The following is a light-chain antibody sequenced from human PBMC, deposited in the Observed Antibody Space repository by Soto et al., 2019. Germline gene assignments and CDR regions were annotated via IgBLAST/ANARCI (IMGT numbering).Light chain of an antibody. J-gene: IGLJ1*01. CDR2: DIN. V-gene: IGLV2-14*01. CDR3: VSYTTSASYV. CDR1: SSDVGNYIF. Sequence: VLTQPASVSGSPGQSITISCTGTSSDVGNYIFVSWYRQHPGKAPKLMIYDINNRPSGVSNRFSGSKSGNTASLTISGLQAEDEADYYCVSYTTSASYVFGTGTKATVL.